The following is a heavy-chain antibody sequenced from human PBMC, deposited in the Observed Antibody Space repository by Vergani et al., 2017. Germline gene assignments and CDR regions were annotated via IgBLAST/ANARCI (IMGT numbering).Heavy chain of an antibody. J-gene: IGHJ6*02. CDR1: GFTFSSYA. CDR3: AKDPRSTYYYYYGMDV. CDR2: ISGSGGST. D-gene: IGHD1-26*01. Sequence: EVQLLESGGGLVQPGGSLRLSCAASGFTFSSYAMSWVRQAPGKGLKWVSAISGSGGSTYYADSVKGRFTISRDNSKNTLYLQMNSLRAEDTAVYYCAKDPRSTYYYYYGMDVWGQGTTVTVSS. V-gene: IGHV3-23*01.